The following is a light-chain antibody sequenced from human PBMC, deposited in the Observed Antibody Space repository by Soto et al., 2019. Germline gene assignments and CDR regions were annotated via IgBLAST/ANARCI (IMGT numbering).Light chain of an antibody. CDR2: EVS. CDR1: NSDVGDYDY. J-gene: IGLJ1*01. Sequence: QSVLTEPACVSVSPGQSITISCTGTNSDVGDYDYVSWYQQHPGKAPKLIIYEVSNRPSGVSNRFSGSKSGNTASLTVSGLQAEDEADYYCSSYTNSNTLVFGTGTKVTVL. V-gene: IGLV2-14*01. CDR3: SSYTNSNTLV.